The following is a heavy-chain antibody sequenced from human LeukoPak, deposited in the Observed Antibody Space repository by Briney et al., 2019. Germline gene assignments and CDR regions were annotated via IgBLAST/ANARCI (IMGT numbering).Heavy chain of an antibody. J-gene: IGHJ3*02. CDR3: ARQGASRWHDSSGYFVLGAFDI. CDR1: GGSISSYY. CDR2: FYYSGST. V-gene: IGHV4-59*01. Sequence: PSETLPLTCTVSGGSISSYYWSWIRQPPGKGLEWIGYFYYSGSTNYNPSLKSRVTISVDTSKNQFSLKMRSVTAADTAVYYCARQGASRWHDSSGYFVLGAFDIWGQGTKVTVSS. D-gene: IGHD3-22*01.